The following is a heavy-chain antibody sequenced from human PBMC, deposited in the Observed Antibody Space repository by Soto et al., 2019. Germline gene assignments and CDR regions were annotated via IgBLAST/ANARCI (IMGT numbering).Heavy chain of an antibody. J-gene: IGHJ6*02. CDR3: ARSWDSGSGSYTYYYYYYGMDV. Sequence: ASVKVSCKASGYTFTNYGITWMRQAPGQGLEWMGWISAYNGNTNYAQNLQGRVTMTTDTSTNTAYMELRSLRSDDTAVYYCARSWDSGSGSYTYYYYYYGMDVWGQGTTVTVSS. CDR2: ISAYNGNT. CDR1: GYTFTNYG. D-gene: IGHD3-10*01. V-gene: IGHV1-18*01.